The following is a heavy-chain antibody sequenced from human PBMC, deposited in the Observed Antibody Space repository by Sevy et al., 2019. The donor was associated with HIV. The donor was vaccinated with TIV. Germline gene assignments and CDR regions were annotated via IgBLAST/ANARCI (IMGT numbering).Heavy chain of an antibody. CDR3: AKELPAADGMDV. J-gene: IGHJ6*02. CDR2: IRYDGSNK. CDR1: GFTFSSYG. D-gene: IGHD2-2*01. V-gene: IGHV3-30*02. Sequence: GGSLRLSCAVSGFTFSSYGMHWVRQAPGKGLEWVAFIRYDGSNKYYADSVKGRFTISRDNSKNTLYLQMNSLRAEDTAVYYCAKELPAADGMDVWGQGTTVTVSS.